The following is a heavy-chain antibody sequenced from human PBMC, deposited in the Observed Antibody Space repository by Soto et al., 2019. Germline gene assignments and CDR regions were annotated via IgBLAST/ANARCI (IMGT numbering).Heavy chain of an antibody. V-gene: IGHV4-59*01. CDR1: RDSIRSNY. J-gene: IGHJ4*02. Sequence: QVQLQESGPGLVKPSETLSLSCTVSRDSIRSNYWGWVRQPPGKGLEWIGYISNNGGTNYNPSLKSRATISVDTSNNQFSLNLRSVTAADTAVYYCARLYHLGLEHTGCLDYWGQGALVTVSS. D-gene: IGHD1-1*01. CDR3: ARLYHLGLEHTGCLDY. CDR2: ISNNGGT.